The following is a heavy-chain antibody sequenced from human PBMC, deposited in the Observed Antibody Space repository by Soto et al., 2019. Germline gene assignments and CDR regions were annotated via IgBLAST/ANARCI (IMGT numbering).Heavy chain of an antibody. D-gene: IGHD2-2*01. CDR1: GYTFTNFG. CDR2: ISAYNGNT. Sequence: ASVKVSCKASGYTFTNFGISWVRQAPGQGLEWMGWISAYNGNTNYAQKLQGRVTMTTDTSTSTAYMELRSLRSDDTAVYYCARGGKDIVLVPAAAYYFDYWGQGTLVTVSS. CDR3: ARGGKDIVLVPAAAYYFDY. J-gene: IGHJ4*02. V-gene: IGHV1-18*01.